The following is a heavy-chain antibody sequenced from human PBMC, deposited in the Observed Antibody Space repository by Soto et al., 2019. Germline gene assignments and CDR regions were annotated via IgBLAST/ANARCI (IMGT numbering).Heavy chain of an antibody. Sequence: QVQLVESGGGVVQPGRSLRLSCAASGFTFSSYAMHRVRQAPGKGLVWVAVISYDGSNKYYADSVKGRFTISRDNSKNALYVQMKGLRAEDTGVYYCARGAVVWYGELIGYWGQGTLVTVSS. J-gene: IGHJ4*02. D-gene: IGHD3-10*01. CDR3: ARGAVVWYGELIGY. CDR2: ISYDGSNK. V-gene: IGHV3-30-3*01. CDR1: GFTFSSYA.